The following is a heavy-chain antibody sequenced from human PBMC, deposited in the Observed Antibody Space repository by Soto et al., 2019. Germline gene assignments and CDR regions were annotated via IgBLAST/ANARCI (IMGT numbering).Heavy chain of an antibody. D-gene: IGHD6-13*01. V-gene: IGHV4-38-2*02. J-gene: IGHJ6*02. CDR1: GYSISSGYY. CDR2: IYHSGST. CDR3: ARERALAAAGLGYYYYYGMDV. Sequence: SETLSLTCAVSGYSISSGYYWGWIRQPPGKGLEWIGSIYHSGSTYYNPSLKSRVTISVDTSKNQFSLKLSSVTAADTAVYYCARERALAAAGLGYYYYYGMDVWSQGTTVTVSS.